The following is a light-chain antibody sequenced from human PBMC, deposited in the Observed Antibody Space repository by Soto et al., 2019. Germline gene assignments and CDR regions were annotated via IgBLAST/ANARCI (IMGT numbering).Light chain of an antibody. Sequence: EIVMTHSPATLSVSPGERATLSCRASQSVSSNLAWYQQKPGQTPKLLIYVASTRATGIPARFSGSGSGTKFTLTISSLQSEDFAVYYCQQYSVWTLTFGGGTKGEFK. J-gene: IGKJ4*01. CDR1: QSVSSN. CDR2: VAS. V-gene: IGKV3-15*01. CDR3: QQYSVWTLT.